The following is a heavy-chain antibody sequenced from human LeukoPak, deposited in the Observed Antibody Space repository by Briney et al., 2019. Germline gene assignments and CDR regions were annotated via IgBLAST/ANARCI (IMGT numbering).Heavy chain of an antibody. CDR2: IYYSGST. J-gene: IGHJ6*03. CDR3: AGYCSGGSCPRWHYYYYMDV. D-gene: IGHD2-15*01. Sequence: SETLSLTCTVSGGSISSSSYYWGWIRQPPGKGLEWIGSIYYSGSTNYNPSLKSRVTISVDTSKNQFSLKLSSVTAADTAVYYCAGYCSGGSCPRWHYYYYMDVWGKGTTVTVSS. CDR1: GGSISSSSYY. V-gene: IGHV4-39*07.